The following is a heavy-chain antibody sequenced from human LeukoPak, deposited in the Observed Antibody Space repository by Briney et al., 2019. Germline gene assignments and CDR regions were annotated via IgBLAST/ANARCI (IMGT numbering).Heavy chain of an antibody. D-gene: IGHD6-13*01. CDR1: GGSIRSYY. J-gene: IGHJ4*02. CDR3: ARRHSSSWATLEY. V-gene: IGHV4-59*08. Sequence: SETLSLTCTVSGGSIRSYYWSWVRQAAGKGLECVGFLHQSSTANFNSSLTSRFTMSVHTSKNQFSLKLSSVTAADTAVYYCARRHSSSWATLEYWGQGTLVTVSS. CDR2: LHQSSTA.